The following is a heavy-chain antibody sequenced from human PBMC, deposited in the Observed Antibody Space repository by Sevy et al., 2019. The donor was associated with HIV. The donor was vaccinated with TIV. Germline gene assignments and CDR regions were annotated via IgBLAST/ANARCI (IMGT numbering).Heavy chain of an antibody. CDR3: AREMRPAYYGMDV. J-gene: IGHJ6*02. V-gene: IGHV3-21*01. CDR1: GFTFSSYS. Sequence: GGSLRLSCAASGFTFSSYSVNWVRQAPGKGLEWVSSISSSSSYIYYADSVKGRFTISRDNAKNSLYLQMNSLRAEDTAVFYCAREMRPAYYGMDVWGQGTTVTVSS. CDR2: ISSSSSYI.